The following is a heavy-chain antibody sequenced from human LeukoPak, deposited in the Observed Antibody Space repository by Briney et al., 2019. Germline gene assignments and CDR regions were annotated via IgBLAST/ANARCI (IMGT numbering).Heavy chain of an antibody. CDR2: IYYSGST. D-gene: IGHD5-12*01. V-gene: IGHV4-59*06. CDR3: ASHSGYDIDY. CDR1: GGSISSYY. J-gene: IGHJ4*02. Sequence: PSETLSLTCTVSGGSISSYYWSWIRQPPGKGLEWIGYIYYSGSTYYNPSLKSRVTISVDTSKNQFSLKLSSVTAADTAVYYCASHSGYDIDYWGQGTLVTVSS.